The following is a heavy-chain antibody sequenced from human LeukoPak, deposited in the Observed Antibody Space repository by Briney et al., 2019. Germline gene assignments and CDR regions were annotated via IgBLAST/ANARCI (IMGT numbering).Heavy chain of an antibody. D-gene: IGHD3-22*01. CDR3: ARVRTYYYDSSGFDAFDI. V-gene: IGHV4-61*02. Sequence: PSETLSLTCTVSGGSISSGSYYWSWIRQPAGKGLEWIGRIYTSGSTNYNPSLKSRVTLSVDTSKNQFSLKLSSVTAADTAVYYCARVRTYYYDSSGFDAFDIWGQGTMVTVSS. CDR1: GGSISSGSYY. J-gene: IGHJ3*02. CDR2: IYTSGST.